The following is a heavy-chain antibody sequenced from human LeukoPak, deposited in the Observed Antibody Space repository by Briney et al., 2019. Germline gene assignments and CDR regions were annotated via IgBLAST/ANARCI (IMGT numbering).Heavy chain of an antibody. J-gene: IGHJ3*02. D-gene: IGHD4/OR15-4a*01. Sequence: GGSLRLSCAASGFTVSSNYMSWVRQAPGKGLEWVSVIYSGGSTYYADSVKGRFAISRDNSKNTLYLQMNSLRAEDTAVYYCARVVLDAFDIWGQGTMVTVSS. CDR1: GFTVSSNY. CDR2: IYSGGST. V-gene: IGHV3-53*01. CDR3: ARVVLDAFDI.